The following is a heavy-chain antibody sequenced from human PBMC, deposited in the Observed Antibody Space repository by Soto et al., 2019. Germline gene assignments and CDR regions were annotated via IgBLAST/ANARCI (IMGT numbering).Heavy chain of an antibody. CDR1: GGSISSYY. J-gene: IGHJ3*02. CDR2: IYYSGST. CDR3: AGGLRYFDWLLLGGAFDI. V-gene: IGHV4-59*01. Sequence: PSETLSLTCTVSGGSISSYYWSWIRQPPGKGLEWIGYIYYSGSTNYNPSLKSRVTISVDTSKNQFSLKLSSVTAADTAVYYCAGGLRYFDWLLLGGAFDIWGQGTRVTVSS. D-gene: IGHD3-9*01.